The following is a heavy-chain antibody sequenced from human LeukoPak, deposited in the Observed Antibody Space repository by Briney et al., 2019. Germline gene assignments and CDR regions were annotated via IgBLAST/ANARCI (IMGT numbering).Heavy chain of an antibody. J-gene: IGHJ3*02. CDR1: GGSFSSYY. CDR2: IYTSGST. Sequence: PSETLSLTCTVSGGSFSSYYWSWIRQPAGKGLEWIGRIYTSGSTNYNPSLKSRVTMSVDRSKNQFSLKLSSVTAADTAVYYCARDLGYCSSTSCYNDAFDIWGQGTMVTVSS. D-gene: IGHD2-2*02. CDR3: ARDLGYCSSTSCYNDAFDI. V-gene: IGHV4-4*07.